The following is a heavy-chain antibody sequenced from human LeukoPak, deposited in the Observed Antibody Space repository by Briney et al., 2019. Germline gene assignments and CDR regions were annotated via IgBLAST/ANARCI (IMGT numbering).Heavy chain of an antibody. CDR2: ISPTGSTT. CDR3: ARGPNSNWSGLDF. D-gene: IGHD6-13*01. Sequence: GGSLRLSCAASGFTFSSYAMSWVRQAPGKGRVWFSRISPTGSTTSYADSVKGRFTVSRGNAKNTLYLQVNNLRAEDTAVYYCARGPNSNWSGLDFWGQGTLLTVSS. J-gene: IGHJ4*02. V-gene: IGHV3-74*01. CDR1: GFTFSSYA.